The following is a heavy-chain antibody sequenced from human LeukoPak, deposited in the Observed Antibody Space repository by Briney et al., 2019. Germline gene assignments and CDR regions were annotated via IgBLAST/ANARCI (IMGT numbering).Heavy chain of an antibody. D-gene: IGHD3-22*01. CDR3: AKEDYYDSSGYYYYFDY. CDR2: ISYDGSNK. Sequence: GRSLRLSCAASGFTFSSYGMHWVRQAPGKGLEWVAVISYDGSNKYYADSVKGRFSISRDNSKNTLYLQMNSLRAEDTAVYYCAKEDYYDSSGYYYYFDYWGQGTLVTVSS. V-gene: IGHV3-30*18. CDR1: GFTFSSYG. J-gene: IGHJ4*02.